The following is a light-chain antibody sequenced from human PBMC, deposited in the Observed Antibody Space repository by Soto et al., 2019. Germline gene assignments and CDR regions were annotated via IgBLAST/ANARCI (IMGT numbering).Light chain of an antibody. V-gene: IGLV2-23*01. Sequence: QSVLTQPASVSGSPGQSITISCSGTSSDVGSYNLVSWYQQHPDRAPKLMIFEGNKRPSGIPTRCSGSKSGNTASLTISGLQAEDEADYYCCSYATGDSAVFGGGTQLTVL. J-gene: IGLJ7*01. CDR3: CSYATGDSAV. CDR2: EGN. CDR1: SSDVGSYNL.